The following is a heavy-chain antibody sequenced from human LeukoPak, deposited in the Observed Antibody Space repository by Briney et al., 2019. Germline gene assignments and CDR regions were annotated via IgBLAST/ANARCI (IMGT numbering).Heavy chain of an antibody. CDR1: GFTFSSYA. Sequence: PGGSLRLSCAASGFTFSSYAMHWVCQAPGKGLEYVSAISSNGGSTYYANSVKGRFTISRDNSKNTLYLQMGSLRAEDMVVYYCARDPIYCSGGSCYSVVHGYFDYWGQGTLVTVSS. J-gene: IGHJ4*02. D-gene: IGHD2-15*01. V-gene: IGHV3-64*01. CDR2: ISSNGGST. CDR3: ARDPIYCSGGSCYSVVHGYFDY.